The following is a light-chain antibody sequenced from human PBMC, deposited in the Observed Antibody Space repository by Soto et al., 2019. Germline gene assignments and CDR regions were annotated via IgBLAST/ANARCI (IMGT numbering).Light chain of an antibody. CDR3: QKYNSAPST. V-gene: IGKV1-27*01. Sequence: DIQMTQSPSSLSASVGDRVTITCRASQGISNYLAWYQQKPGKVPKLLIYAASTLQSGVPSRFSGSGSGTDCTLTMTCLQPEDVATYYCQKYNSAPSTFGPGTKVDIK. CDR2: AAS. J-gene: IGKJ3*01. CDR1: QGISNY.